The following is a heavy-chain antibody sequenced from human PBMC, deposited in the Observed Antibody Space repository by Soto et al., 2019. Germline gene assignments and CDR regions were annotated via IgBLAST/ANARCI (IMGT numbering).Heavy chain of an antibody. CDR2: IRGVAGST. CDR1: GFTFSIFD. V-gene: IGHV3-23*01. CDR3: VKGAWLDY. J-gene: IGHJ4*02. Sequence: EVQLLESGGGLLQPGGSLRLSCTASGFTFSIFDMTWVRQAPGKGLEGVSLIRGVAGSTHYADSVKGRFTISKDNSKNMLYLEMNSLRGDDTAVYFCVKGAWLDYWGQGSMVTVSS.